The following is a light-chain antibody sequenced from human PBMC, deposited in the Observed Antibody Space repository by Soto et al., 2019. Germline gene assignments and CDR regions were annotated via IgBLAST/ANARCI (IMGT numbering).Light chain of an antibody. V-gene: IGLV1-47*01. CDR1: SSNIGSNY. CDR3: AAWDDSLSGFSV. J-gene: IGLJ3*02. Sequence: QSVLTQPLSASGTPGQRVTISCSGSSSNIGSNYVYWYQQLPGTAPKLLIYRNNQRPSGVPDRFSGSKSGTSASLAISGLRSEDEADYYCAAWDDSLSGFSVFGGGTKVTVL. CDR2: RNN.